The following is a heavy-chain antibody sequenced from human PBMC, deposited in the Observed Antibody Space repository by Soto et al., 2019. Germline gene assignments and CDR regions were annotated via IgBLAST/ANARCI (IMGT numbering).Heavy chain of an antibody. Sequence: EVQLVESGGGLVQPGRSLRLSCAASGFTFDDYAMHWVRQAPGKGLEWVSGISWNSGSIGYADSVKGRFTISRDNAKNSLYLQMNSLRAEDTALYYCATQPYGDYPKDYWGQGTLVTVSS. CDR3: ATQPYGDYPKDY. J-gene: IGHJ4*02. D-gene: IGHD4-17*01. CDR2: ISWNSGSI. V-gene: IGHV3-9*01. CDR1: GFTFDDYA.